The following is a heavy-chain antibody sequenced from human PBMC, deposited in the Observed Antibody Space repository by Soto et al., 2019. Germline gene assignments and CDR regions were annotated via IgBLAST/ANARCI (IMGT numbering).Heavy chain of an antibody. CDR3: LRPYYFDY. Sequence: QVQLVESGGGLVEPGGSLRLSCTASGFTFSDFYMTWIRQAPGKGLEWVSYISSDGTTIHYADSVKGRFTISRDNARNSLFLQMNSLRAEDTAIYYCLRPYYFDYWGQGTLVAVSS. V-gene: IGHV3-11*01. CDR1: GFTFSDFY. J-gene: IGHJ4*02. CDR2: ISSDGTTI.